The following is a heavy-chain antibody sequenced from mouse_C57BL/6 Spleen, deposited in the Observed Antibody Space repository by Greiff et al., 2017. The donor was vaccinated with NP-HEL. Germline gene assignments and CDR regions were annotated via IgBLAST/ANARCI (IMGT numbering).Heavy chain of an antibody. D-gene: IGHD2-4*01. CDR1: GYTFTSYW. CDR3: ASYDSLTGYFDV. J-gene: IGHJ1*03. Sequence: QVQLQQSGTELVKPGASVKLSCKASGYTFTSYWMHWVKQRPGQGLEWIGNINPSNGGTNYNEKFKSKATLTVDKSSSTAYIQLSSLTSEDSAVYYCASYDSLTGYFDVWGTGTTVTVSS. CDR2: INPSNGGT. V-gene: IGHV1-53*01.